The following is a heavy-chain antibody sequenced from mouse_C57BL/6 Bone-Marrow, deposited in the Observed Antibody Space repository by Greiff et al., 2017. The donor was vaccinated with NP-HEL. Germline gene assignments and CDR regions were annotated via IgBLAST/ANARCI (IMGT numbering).Heavy chain of an antibody. V-gene: IGHV2-9-1*01. Sequence: VQLQQSGPGLVAPSQSLSITCTVSGFSLTSYAISWVRQPPGKGLEWLGVIWTGGGTNYNSALKSRLSISKDNSKSQVFLKMNSLQTDDTARYYCARILTTVVATGAMDYWGQGTSVTVSS. CDR1: GFSLTSYA. CDR2: IWTGGGT. J-gene: IGHJ4*01. CDR3: ARILTTVVATGAMDY. D-gene: IGHD1-1*01.